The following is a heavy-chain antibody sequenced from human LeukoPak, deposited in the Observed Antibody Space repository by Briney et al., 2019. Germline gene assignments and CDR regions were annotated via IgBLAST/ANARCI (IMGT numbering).Heavy chain of an antibody. J-gene: IGHJ6*02. Sequence: ASVKVSCKASGGTFSSYAISWVRQAPGQGLEWMGGIIPIFGTANCAQKFQGRVTITADESTSTAYMELSSLRSEDTAVYYCAGDLTRYGLDVWGQGTTVTVSS. CDR3: AGDLTRYGLDV. CDR2: IIPIFGTA. V-gene: IGHV1-69*13. CDR1: GGTFSSYA.